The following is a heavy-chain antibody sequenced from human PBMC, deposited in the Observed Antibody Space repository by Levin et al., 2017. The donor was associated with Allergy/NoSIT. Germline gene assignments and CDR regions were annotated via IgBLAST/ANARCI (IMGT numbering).Heavy chain of an antibody. V-gene: IGHV3-74*01. CDR2: INNDGSST. Sequence: LSLTCAASGFTFGSDWMHWVRQAPGKGLVWVSRINNDGSSTNYADSVKGRFTISRDNARNTLYLQMDILRAEDTAVYYCARHRSYSMDVWGQGTTVTVSS. J-gene: IGHJ6*02. CDR1: GFTFGSDW. CDR3: ARHRSYSMDV.